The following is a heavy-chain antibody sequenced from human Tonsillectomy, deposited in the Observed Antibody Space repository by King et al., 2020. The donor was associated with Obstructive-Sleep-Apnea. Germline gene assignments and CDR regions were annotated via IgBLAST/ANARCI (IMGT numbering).Heavy chain of an antibody. CDR2: ISSSSSYI. V-gene: IGHV3-21*01. J-gene: IGHJ3*02. D-gene: IGHD1-1*01. Sequence: VQLVESGGGLVKPGGSLRLSCAASGFTFSSYSMNWVRQAPGKGLEWVSSISSSSSYIYYADSVKGRFTISRDNAKNSLYLQMNSLRAEDTAVYYCARDLEGGTTGTTGAFDIWGQGTMVTVSS. CDR3: ARDLEGGTTGTTGAFDI. CDR1: GFTFSSYS.